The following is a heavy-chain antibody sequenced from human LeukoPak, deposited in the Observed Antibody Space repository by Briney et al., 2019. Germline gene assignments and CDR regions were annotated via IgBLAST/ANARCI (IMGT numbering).Heavy chain of an antibody. CDR1: GFTFSNAW. CDR3: TTDQWLVSTFDY. J-gene: IGHJ4*02. D-gene: IGHD6-19*01. V-gene: IGHV3-15*01. Sequence: GGSLRLSCAASGFTFSNAWMSWVRQAPGKGLEWVGRIKSKTDGGTTDYAAPVKGRFTISRDNSKNTLYLQMNSLKTEDTVVYYCTTDQWLVSTFDYWGQGTLVTVSS. CDR2: IKSKTDGGTT.